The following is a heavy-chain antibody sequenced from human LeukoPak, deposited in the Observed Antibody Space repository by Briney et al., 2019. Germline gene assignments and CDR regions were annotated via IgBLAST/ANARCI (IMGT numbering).Heavy chain of an antibody. CDR1: GGSISSYY. CDR3: AKSADYGDYYFDY. V-gene: IGHV4-59*01. J-gene: IGHJ4*02. D-gene: IGHD4-17*01. Sequence: SETLSLTCAVSGGSISSYYWSWIRQPPGKGLEWIGYIYYSGSTNYNPSLKSRVTISVDTSKNQFSLKLSSVTAADTAVYYCAKSADYGDYYFDYWGQGTLVTVSS. CDR2: IYYSGST.